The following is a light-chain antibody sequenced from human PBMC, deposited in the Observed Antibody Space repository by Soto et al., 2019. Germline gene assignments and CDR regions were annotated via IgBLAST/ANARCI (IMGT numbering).Light chain of an antibody. CDR2: EVS. CDR3: SSFTATKTVV. J-gene: IGLJ2*01. Sequence: QSALTQPASVSGSPGQSITISCTGSSNDVGGYDYVSWYQQHPGKAPKLMIYEVSNRPSGVSNRFSGSKSANTASLTISGLQSEDEADYYCSSFTATKTVVFGGGTKVTVL. CDR1: SNDVGGYDY. V-gene: IGLV2-14*03.